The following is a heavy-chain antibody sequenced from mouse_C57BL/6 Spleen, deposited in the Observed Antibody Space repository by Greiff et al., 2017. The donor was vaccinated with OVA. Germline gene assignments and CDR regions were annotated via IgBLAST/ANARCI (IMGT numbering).Heavy chain of an antibody. CDR2: INPNNGGT. V-gene: IGHV1-26*01. CDR3: ARRRFITTVVATLPYWYFDV. J-gene: IGHJ1*03. CDR1: GYTFTDYY. D-gene: IGHD1-1*01. Sequence: VQLQQSGPELVKPGASVKISCKASGYTFTDYYMNWVKQSHGKSLEWIGDINPNNGGTSYNQKFKGKATLTVDKSSSTAYMELRSLTSEDSAVYYCARRRFITTVVATLPYWYFDVWGTGTTVTVSS.